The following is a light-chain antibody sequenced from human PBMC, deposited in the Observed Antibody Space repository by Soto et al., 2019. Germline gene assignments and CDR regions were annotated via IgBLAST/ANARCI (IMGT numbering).Light chain of an antibody. CDR1: QSVGTW. V-gene: IGKV1-5*01. J-gene: IGKJ1*01. Sequence: DIQMTQAPSTVSASVGGRVTITCRASQSVGTWVAWYQQKPGKAPKLLIYGASNLESGVPSRFSGSGSGKEFTLTITTLQPDDYPTYFCPHYRSNTRSFGPGTKVEIX. CDR2: GAS. CDR3: PHYRSNTRS.